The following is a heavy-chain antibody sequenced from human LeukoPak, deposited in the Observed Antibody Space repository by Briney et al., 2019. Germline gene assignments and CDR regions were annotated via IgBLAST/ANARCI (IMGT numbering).Heavy chain of an antibody. V-gene: IGHV4-4*02. CDR2: IYHSGST. J-gene: IGHJ6*04. CDR1: GGSISSSNW. CDR3: ASSGSYGNMDV. D-gene: IGHD1-26*01. Sequence: PSETLSLTCAVSGGSISSSNWWSWIRQPPGKGLEWIGEIYHSGSTNYNPSLKSRVTISVDKSKTQFSLKLSSVTAADTAVYYCASSGSYGNMDVWGKGTTVTVSS.